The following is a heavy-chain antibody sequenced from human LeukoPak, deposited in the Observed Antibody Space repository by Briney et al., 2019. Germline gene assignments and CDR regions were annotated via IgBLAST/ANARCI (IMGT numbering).Heavy chain of an antibody. CDR2: ISSSSSYI. Sequence: PGGSLRLSCAASGFTFSSYSMNWVRQAPGKGLEWVSSISSSSSYIYYADSVKGRFTISRDNAKNSLYLQMNSLRAEDTAVYYCARVRIAVAGTVLFDYWGQGTLVTVSS. J-gene: IGHJ4*02. D-gene: IGHD6-19*01. CDR3: ARVRIAVAGTVLFDY. V-gene: IGHV3-21*01. CDR1: GFTFSSYS.